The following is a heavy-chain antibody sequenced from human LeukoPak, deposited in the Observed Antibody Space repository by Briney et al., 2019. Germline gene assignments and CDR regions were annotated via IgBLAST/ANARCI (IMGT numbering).Heavy chain of an antibody. V-gene: IGHV1-2*02. CDR2: INPNSGGT. CDR3: ASPLGVVTANYYYYYMDV. J-gene: IGHJ6*03. D-gene: IGHD2-21*02. Sequence: ASVKVSCKASGYTFTGYYMHWVRQAPGQGLEWMGWINPNSGGTNYAQKFQGRVTMTGDTSISTAYMELSSLRSEDTAVYYCASPLGVVTANYYYYYMDVWGKGTTVTVSS. CDR1: GYTFTGYY.